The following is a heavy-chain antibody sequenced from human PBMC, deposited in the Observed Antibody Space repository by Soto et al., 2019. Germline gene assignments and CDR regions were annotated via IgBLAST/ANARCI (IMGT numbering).Heavy chain of an antibody. CDR1: GDSLNAGTNY. J-gene: IGHJ5*02. CDR2: ISHTGST. Sequence: PSETLSLTCTVSGDSLNAGTNYWNWVRQPPGKDLEWIGSISHTGSTSYNPSLKSRLTMSVDKSKNQFSLRLSSVTAADMAVYYCARAVAPYFGTWFDPWGQGILVTVSS. V-gene: IGHV4-30-2*01. D-gene: IGHD3-10*01. CDR3: ARAVAPYFGTWFDP.